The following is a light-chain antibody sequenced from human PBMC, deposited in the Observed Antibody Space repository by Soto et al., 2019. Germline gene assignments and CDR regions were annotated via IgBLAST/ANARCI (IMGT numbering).Light chain of an antibody. CDR1: QTVSSSS. CDR2: GAS. CDR3: RQYGSAPLT. Sequence: IVLTQSPGTLSLSPGERATLSCRASQTVSSSSLAWYHQKPGQAPRLLIYGASTRATGNPDSFSGSGSETDFPLTISSLELEGFGLYDCRQYGSAPLTCGGGTKGDIK. J-gene: IGKJ4*01. V-gene: IGKV3-20*01.